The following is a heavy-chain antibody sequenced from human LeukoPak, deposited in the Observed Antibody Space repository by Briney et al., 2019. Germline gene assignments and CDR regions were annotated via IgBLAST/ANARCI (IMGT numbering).Heavy chain of an antibody. CDR2: MYLADSDT. CDR3: ARRLTYDSRAYYCLDY. CDR1: GYTFTSYW. J-gene: IGHJ4*02. V-gene: IGHV5-51*01. D-gene: IGHD3-22*01. Sequence: HGESLKISCKGSGYTFTSYWIGWVRQMPGKGLEWMGIMYLADSDTRYSPSFQGQVTISADKSISTAYLQWSSLKASDTAMYYCARRLTYDSRAYYCLDYWGQGTLVTVSS.